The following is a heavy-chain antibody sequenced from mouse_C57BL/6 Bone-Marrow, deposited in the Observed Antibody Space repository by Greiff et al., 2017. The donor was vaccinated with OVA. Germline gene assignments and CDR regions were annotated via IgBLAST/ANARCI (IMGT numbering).Heavy chain of an antibody. Sequence: VKLQESGAELARPGASVKLSCKASGYTFTSYGISWVKQRTGQGLEWIGEIYPRSGNTYYNEKFKGKATLTADKSSSTAYMELRSLTSEDSAVYFCVRRDYWGQGTTLTVSS. CDR2: IYPRSGNT. J-gene: IGHJ2*01. CDR1: GYTFTSYG. D-gene: IGHD1-1*01. V-gene: IGHV1-81*01. CDR3: VRRDY.